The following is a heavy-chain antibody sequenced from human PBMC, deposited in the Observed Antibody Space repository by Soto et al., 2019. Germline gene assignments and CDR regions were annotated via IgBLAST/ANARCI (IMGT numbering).Heavy chain of an antibody. J-gene: IGHJ6*02. CDR2: VIPLFDTA. CDR1: GGIFTNNA. CDR3: ATGGHNDGYNFYHGMDV. D-gene: IGHD5-18*01. V-gene: IGHV1-69*01. Sequence: QVQVVQSGAEVKKPGSSVKVSCKVSGGIFTNNAISWVRQAPGQGLEWLGGVIPLFDTAYYAQIFRGRLRIXXXXXXXXXXXELSGLTSADTAVYFCATGGHNDGYNFYHGMDVWGQGTTVTVS.